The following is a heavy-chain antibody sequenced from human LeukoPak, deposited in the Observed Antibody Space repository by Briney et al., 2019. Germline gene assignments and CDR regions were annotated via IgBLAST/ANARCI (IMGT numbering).Heavy chain of an antibody. Sequence: GGSLRLSCAASGFIFSNAWISWVRQAPGKGLVWVSRINSDGINTSYADSVKGRFTISRDNAKNTLNLQMNSLRAEDTAVYYCARDLGQYYDTSDNWFDPWGQGTLVTVSS. CDR2: INSDGINT. D-gene: IGHD3-22*01. CDR1: GFIFSNAW. V-gene: IGHV3-74*01. J-gene: IGHJ5*02. CDR3: ARDLGQYYDTSDNWFDP.